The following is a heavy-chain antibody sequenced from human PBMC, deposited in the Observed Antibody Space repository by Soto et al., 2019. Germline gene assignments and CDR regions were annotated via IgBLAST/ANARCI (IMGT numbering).Heavy chain of an antibody. CDR1: GFTFSSYG. CDR2: IWYDGSNK. D-gene: IGHD6-19*01. CDR3: ARDSGIAVAGILN. V-gene: IGHV3-33*01. J-gene: IGHJ4*02. Sequence: GGSLRLSCAASGFTFSSYGMHWVRQAPGKGLEWVAVIWYDGSNKYYADSVKGRFTISRDNSKNTLYLQMNSLKAEDTAVYYCARDSGIAVAGILNWGQGTLVTVSS.